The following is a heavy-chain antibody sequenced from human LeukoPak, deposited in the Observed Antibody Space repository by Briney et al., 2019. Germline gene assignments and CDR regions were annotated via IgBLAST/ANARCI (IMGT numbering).Heavy chain of an antibody. J-gene: IGHJ6*02. CDR1: GFIFTNFF. CDR3: SAGATTYCGEDCYPSFFFYHGIDV. V-gene: IGHV3-7*03. Sequence: TGGSLRLSCAASGFIFTNFFMSWVRQAPGKGLEWVASIKHDGSEKYYVDSVKGRFTISRDNAKNSLYLQMNSLRAEDTAVYYCSAGATTYCGEDCYPSFFFYHGIDVWGQGTTVTVSS. CDR2: IKHDGSEK. D-gene: IGHD2-21*02.